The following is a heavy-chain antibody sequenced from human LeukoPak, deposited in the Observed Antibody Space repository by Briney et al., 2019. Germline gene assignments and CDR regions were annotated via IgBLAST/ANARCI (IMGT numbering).Heavy chain of an antibody. J-gene: IGHJ6*03. D-gene: IGHD6-19*01. CDR1: GFTFSSYG. CDR3: ARGIRQWVVRSPTTTWGDYHYYNAV. CDR2: ISGSGDSI. Sequence: GGSLRLSCAASGFTFSSYGMNWVRQAPGKGLEWVSAISGSGDSIYYADSVKGRFTISRDNSKNTLYLQMNSLRAEDTAVYYCARGIRQWVVRSPTTTWGDYHYYNAVWGKGTTVTVSS. V-gene: IGHV3-23*01.